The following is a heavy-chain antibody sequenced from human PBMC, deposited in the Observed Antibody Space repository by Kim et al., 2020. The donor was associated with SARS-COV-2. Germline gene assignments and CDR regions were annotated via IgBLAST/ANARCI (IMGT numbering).Heavy chain of an antibody. D-gene: IGHD2-2*01. Sequence: SETLSLTCTVSGGYISNDYWSWIRQPPGKGLEWIGYIYNSGNTKYNPSLKSLVDISIDTSKNPLSLKLRSVTGAETAGSDWDSRAWVPYQPFDHWG. CDR2: IYNSGNT. J-gene: IGHJ4*01. CDR3: DSRAWVPYQPFDH. V-gene: IGHV4-59*08. CDR1: GGYISNDY.